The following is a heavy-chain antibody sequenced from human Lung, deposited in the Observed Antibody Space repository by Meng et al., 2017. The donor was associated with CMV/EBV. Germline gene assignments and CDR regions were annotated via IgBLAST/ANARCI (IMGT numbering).Heavy chain of an antibody. Sequence: QVQPQDSGPGLVNPSQTLSLTCTVSGGSIGSGGYYWSWIRQHPGKGLEWIGYIYYTGSTFYNPSLKSRVTISVDTSKNQFSLKLIPATAADTAVYYCAREAGRDGYATPKFDYWGQGTLVTVSS. D-gene: IGHD5-24*01. CDR3: AREAGRDGYATPKFDY. CDR1: GGSIGSGGYY. V-gene: IGHV4-31*03. CDR2: IYYTGST. J-gene: IGHJ4*02.